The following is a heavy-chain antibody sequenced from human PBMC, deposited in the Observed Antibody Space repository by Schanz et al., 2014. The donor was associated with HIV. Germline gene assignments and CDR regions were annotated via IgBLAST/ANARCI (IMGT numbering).Heavy chain of an antibody. J-gene: IGHJ6*02. CDR1: GYTFINYG. D-gene: IGHD3-3*01. CDR2: ISGYNGNT. Sequence: QVQLVQSGAEVKKPGASVKVSCKASGYTFINYGITWVRQAPGQGLEWMGWISGYNGNTNYAQKFQGRVTITADESTNTAYMELSSLRSDDTAVYYCASRRSSWGFYYGLDVWGQGSTVTVSS. CDR3: ASRRSSWGFYYGLDV. V-gene: IGHV1-18*01.